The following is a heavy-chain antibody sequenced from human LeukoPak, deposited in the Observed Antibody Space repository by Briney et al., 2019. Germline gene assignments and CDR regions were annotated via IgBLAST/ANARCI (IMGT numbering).Heavy chain of an antibody. Sequence: SETLSLTCTVSGGSISSSSYYWGWIRQPPGKGLEWIGSIHYSGSTYYNPSLKSRVTISVDTSKNQFSLKLSSVTAADTAVYYCARDIGDGYNELDYWGQGTLVTVSS. J-gene: IGHJ4*02. CDR3: ARDIGDGYNELDY. CDR2: IHYSGST. CDR1: GGSISSSSYY. V-gene: IGHV4-39*07. D-gene: IGHD5-24*01.